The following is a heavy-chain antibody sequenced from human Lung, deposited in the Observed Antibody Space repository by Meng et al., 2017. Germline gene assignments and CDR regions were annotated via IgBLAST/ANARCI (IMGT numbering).Heavy chain of an antibody. CDR3: ATGAAAADH. V-gene: IGHV3-15*01. Sequence: VQLVESGGGLVKPGGSLSLSCVASGFSFTDAWMSWVRQAPGKGLEWVGRIKSNSDGGTTDYAAPVKGRFTISRDDSKNTLYLQMNSLITEDTAVYFCATGAAAADHWGQGTLVTVPS. CDR1: GFSFTDAW. D-gene: IGHD6-13*01. CDR2: IKSNSDGGTT. J-gene: IGHJ4*02.